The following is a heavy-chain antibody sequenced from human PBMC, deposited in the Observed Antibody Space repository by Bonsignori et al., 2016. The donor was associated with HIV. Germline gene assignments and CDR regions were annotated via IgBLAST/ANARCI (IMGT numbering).Heavy chain of an antibody. V-gene: IGHV4-34*01. J-gene: IGHJ4*02. CDR2: INHSGST. CDR3: ARGGKRSTIFGVVIISPFDY. D-gene: IGHD3-3*01. Sequence: WIRQPPGKGLEWIGEINHSGSTNYNPSLKSRVTISVDTSKNQFSLKLSSVTAADTAVYYCARGGKRSTIFGVVIISPFDYWGQGTLVTVSS.